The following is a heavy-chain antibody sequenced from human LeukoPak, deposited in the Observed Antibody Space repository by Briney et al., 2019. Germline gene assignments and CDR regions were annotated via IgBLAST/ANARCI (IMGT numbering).Heavy chain of an antibody. J-gene: IGHJ4*02. CDR1: GFTVSTHG. CDR2: IQSGENNK. D-gene: IGHD1-1*01. Sequence: GGSLRLSCGASGFTVSTHGMHWVRQAPGKGLEWVAFIQSGENNKYYADSVKGRFTVSRDNSKNTLYLQMNSLRTEDTAMYYCAKDSNWAFDYWGQGTLVTVSS. V-gene: IGHV3-30*02. CDR3: AKDSNWAFDY.